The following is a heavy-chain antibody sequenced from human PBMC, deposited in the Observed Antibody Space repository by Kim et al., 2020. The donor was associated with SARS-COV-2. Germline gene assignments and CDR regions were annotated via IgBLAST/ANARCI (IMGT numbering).Heavy chain of an antibody. CDR2: FFYSGNT. Sequence: SETLSLTCTVSGGSISSSSYYWGWIRQPPGKGLEWITTFFYSGNTYYNPSLKSRVTISVDTSKNQFSLMLTSVTAADTAVYYCASLRGSPHYFDFWGQGTLVTVSS. D-gene: IGHD1-26*01. CDR1: GGSISSSSYY. V-gene: IGHV4-39*01. CDR3: ASLRGSPHYFDF. J-gene: IGHJ4*02.